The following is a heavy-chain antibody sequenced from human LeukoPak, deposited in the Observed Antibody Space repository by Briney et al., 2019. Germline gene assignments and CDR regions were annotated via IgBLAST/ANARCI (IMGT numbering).Heavy chain of an antibody. CDR1: GFPFSSYW. J-gene: IGHJ4*02. CDR3: ARFYYDYVWGSYRYTQFDY. CDR2: IRHDGSET. D-gene: IGHD3-16*02. Sequence: PGGSLRLSCAASGFPFSSYWMSWVRQAPGKGLEWVANIRHDGSETYYVDSLRGRFTISRDNAKNSLYLQMNSLRAEDTAVYYCARFYYDYVWGSYRYTQFDYWGQGTLVTVSS. V-gene: IGHV3-7*01.